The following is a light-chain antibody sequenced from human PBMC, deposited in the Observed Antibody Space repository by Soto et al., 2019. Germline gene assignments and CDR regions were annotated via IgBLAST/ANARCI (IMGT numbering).Light chain of an antibody. CDR2: DNR. CDR3: GAWDTSLGTVV. Sequence: QSVLTQPPSVSAPPRQPITIFLSGRTSNIGNNYVSWFQQRPGTAPKLVIYDNRKRPSGTPVRFSGSKSGTSAALDITGIQTGDEAYYYCGAWDTSLGTVVFGGGTKLTVL. CDR1: TSNIGNNY. J-gene: IGLJ2*01. V-gene: IGLV1-51*01.